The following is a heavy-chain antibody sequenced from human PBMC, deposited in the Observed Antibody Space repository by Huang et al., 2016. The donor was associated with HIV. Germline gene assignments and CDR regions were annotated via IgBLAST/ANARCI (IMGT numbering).Heavy chain of an antibody. Sequence: QVQLVQSGAEVKKPGSSVKVSCKVSGGTFNNASSWVRQAPGQGLDWMGGIIPIFGTPNYARKFQGRVTITADESTSIAYMELSSLRSEDTAVYYCARGAPDLDSHLDHWGQGTLVTVSS. CDR1: GGTFNNA. D-gene: IGHD3-3*01. V-gene: IGHV1-69*13. CDR2: IIPIFGTP. CDR3: ARGAPDLDSHLDH. J-gene: IGHJ4*02.